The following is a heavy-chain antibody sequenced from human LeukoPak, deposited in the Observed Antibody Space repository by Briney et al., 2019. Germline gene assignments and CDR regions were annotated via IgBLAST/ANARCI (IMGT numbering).Heavy chain of an antibody. CDR1: GGSISSSSYY. V-gene: IGHV4-39*01. Sequence: SETLSLTCTVSGGSISSSSYYWGRLRQPPGKGLEWIGTIYYSGSTYYNPSLKSRVTISVDTSKSQFSLKLSSVTAADTAVYYCASGYCGSTRCYAVDYWGQGTLVTVSS. CDR2: IYYSGST. CDR3: ASGYCGSTRCYAVDY. D-gene: IGHD2-2*03. J-gene: IGHJ4*02.